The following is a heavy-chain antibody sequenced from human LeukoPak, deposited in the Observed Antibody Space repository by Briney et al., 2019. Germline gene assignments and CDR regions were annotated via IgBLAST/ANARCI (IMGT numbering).Heavy chain of an antibody. J-gene: IGHJ4*02. V-gene: IGHV3-30*14. D-gene: IGHD5-12*01. CDR1: GFIFSSYA. CDR3: ARETVSGNPPRYFDY. Sequence: GRSLRLSCAASGFIFSSYAMHWVRQAPGKGLEWVAVISYDGSNKYHADSVKGRFTISRDNSKNTLYLQMNSLRAEDTAVYYCARETVSGNPPRYFDYWGQGTLVTVSS. CDR2: ISYDGSNK.